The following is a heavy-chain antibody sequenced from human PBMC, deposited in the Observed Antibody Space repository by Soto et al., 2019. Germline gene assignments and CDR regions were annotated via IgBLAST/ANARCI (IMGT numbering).Heavy chain of an antibody. CDR3: AKVLRYFDWLPIGPFDY. CDR1: GFTFSSYA. Sequence: SLRLSCAASGFTFSSYAMSWVRQAPGKGLEWVSGISWNSGSIGYADSVKGRFTISRDNAKNSLYLQMNRLRAEDTALYYCAKVLRYFDWLPIGPFDYWGQGTLVTVS. V-gene: IGHV3-9*01. D-gene: IGHD3-9*01. J-gene: IGHJ4*02. CDR2: ISWNSGSI.